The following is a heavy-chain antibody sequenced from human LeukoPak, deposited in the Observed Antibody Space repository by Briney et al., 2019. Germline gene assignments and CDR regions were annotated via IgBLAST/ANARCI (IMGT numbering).Heavy chain of an antibody. Sequence: GASVKVSCKASGYTFTSYDINWVRQATGQGLEWMGWMNPNSGNTGYAQKFQGRVTITRNTSISTAYMELSSLRSEDTAVYYCARGGLRFLEWHNMDQGDYWGQGTLVTVSS. CDR3: ARGGLRFLEWHNMDQGDY. V-gene: IGHV1-8*03. CDR1: GYTFTSYD. CDR2: MNPNSGNT. D-gene: IGHD3-3*01. J-gene: IGHJ4*02.